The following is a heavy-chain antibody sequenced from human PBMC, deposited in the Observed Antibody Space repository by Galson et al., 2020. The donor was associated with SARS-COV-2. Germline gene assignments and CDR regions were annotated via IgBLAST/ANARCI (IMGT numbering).Heavy chain of an antibody. J-gene: IGHJ3*02. CDR1: GFTFSTYG. Sequence: TGGSVRLSCEASGFTFSTYGMDWVRQAPGKGLEWVAVIWYDGSNKYYADSVKGRFTISRDNSKNTLYLQMNSLRADDTAVYYCARGSSSNAFDIWGQGTMVTVSS. CDR2: IWYDGSNK. V-gene: IGHV3-33*01. D-gene: IGHD3-10*01. CDR3: ARGSSSNAFDI.